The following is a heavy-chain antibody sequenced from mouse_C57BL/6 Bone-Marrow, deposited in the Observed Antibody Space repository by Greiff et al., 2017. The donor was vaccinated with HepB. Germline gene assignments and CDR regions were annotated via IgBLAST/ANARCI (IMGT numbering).Heavy chain of an antibody. V-gene: IGHV1-69*01. CDR2: IDPSDSYT. CDR3: LMVTDYYAMDY. D-gene: IGHD2-2*01. CDR1: GYTFTSYW. Sequence: VQLQHPGAELVTPGASVKLSCKASGYTFTSYWMHWVKQRPGQGLEWIGEIDPSDSYTNYNQKFKGKSTLTVDKSSSTAYMQLSSLTSEDSAVYYCLMVTDYYAMDYWGQGTSVTVSS. J-gene: IGHJ4*01.